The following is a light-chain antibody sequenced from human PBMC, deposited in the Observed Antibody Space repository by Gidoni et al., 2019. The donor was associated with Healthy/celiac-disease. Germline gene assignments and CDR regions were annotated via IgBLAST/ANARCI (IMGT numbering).Light chain of an antibody. J-gene: IGLJ2*01. CDR1: SSNIGSNT. CDR2: SNN. V-gene: IGLV1-44*01. CDR3: AAWDDSLNGHVV. Sequence: QSVLTQPPSASGTLGQRVTISCSGSSSNIGSNTVNWYQQLPGTAPKLIIYSNNQRPSGVPDRFSGSKSGTSASLAISGLQSEDEADYYCAAWDDSLNGHVVFGGGTKLTVL.